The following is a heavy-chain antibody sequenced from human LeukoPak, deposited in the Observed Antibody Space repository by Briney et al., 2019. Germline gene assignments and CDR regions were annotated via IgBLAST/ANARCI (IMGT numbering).Heavy chain of an antibody. D-gene: IGHD3-22*01. CDR1: GGTFSSYA. V-gene: IGHV1-69*05. CDR2: IIPIFGTA. J-gene: IGHJ4*02. Sequence: GAPVKVSCKASGGTFSSYAISWVRQAPGQGLEWMGGIIPIFGTANYAQKFQGRVTITTDESTSTAYMELSSLRSEDTAVYYCARGGANYYDSSGYYTLDYWGQGTLVTVSS. CDR3: ARGGANYYDSSGYYTLDY.